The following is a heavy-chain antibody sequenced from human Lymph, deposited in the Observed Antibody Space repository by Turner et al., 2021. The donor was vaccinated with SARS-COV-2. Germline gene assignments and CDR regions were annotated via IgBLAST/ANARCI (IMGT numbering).Heavy chain of an antibody. V-gene: IGHV4-59*01. J-gene: IGHJ5*02. CDR1: GGSMNSNY. D-gene: IGHD2-21*02. CDR3: ARETVNNWVDP. CDR2: IYYGGST. Sequence: QVQLQESGPRLVKPLEPLSLTCTVSGGSMNSNYWSWIRQPPGKRLEWIGYIYYGGSTNYNPTLESRVTISVDTSRNQFSLNLTSVTAADTARYYCARETVNNWVDPWGQGTLVTVSS.